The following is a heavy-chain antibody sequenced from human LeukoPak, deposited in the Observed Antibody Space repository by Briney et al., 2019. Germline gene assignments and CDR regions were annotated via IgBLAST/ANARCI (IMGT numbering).Heavy chain of an antibody. J-gene: IGHJ4*02. Sequence: SETLSLTCTVSGGSISGSYWSWIRQPAGQGLEWIGRIYASGSTNYNPSLESRAILSVGTSKNQFSLKLNSVTAADTAVYYCARGITVRGSASFDYWGQGTLVTVSS. D-gene: IGHD3-10*01. CDR2: IYASGST. CDR1: GGSISGSY. V-gene: IGHV4-4*07. CDR3: ARGITVRGSASFDY.